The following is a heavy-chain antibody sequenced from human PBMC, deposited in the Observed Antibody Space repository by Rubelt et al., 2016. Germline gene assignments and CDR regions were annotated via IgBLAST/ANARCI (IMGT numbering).Heavy chain of an antibody. J-gene: IGHJ4*02. Sequence: EVHLVDSGGDSVQPGGALTLSCAASGFTFSLSGMTWVRQAPGKGLEWVSIISGSGGFTYYADSVKGRFTISRDNAKNMLYLQMNSLRGEDTAMYYCACAPNQYFLDYWGQGVLVAVSS. CDR2: ISGSGGFT. D-gene: IGHD2/OR15-2a*01. CDR1: GFTFSLSG. CDR3: ACAPNQYFLDY. V-gene: IGHV3-23*04.